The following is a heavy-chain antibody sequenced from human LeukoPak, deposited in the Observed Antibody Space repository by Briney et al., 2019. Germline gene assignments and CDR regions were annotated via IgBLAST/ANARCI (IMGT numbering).Heavy chain of an antibody. D-gene: IGHD3-10*01. CDR3: ARELRVGFGELIGAFDL. J-gene: IGHJ3*01. Sequence: GGSLRLSCEASEFTLSTIPMTWVRQAPGKGLEWISYIGRTDNRVYYSESVEGRFTISRDTGKNSLYLQLTSLRADDTAICYCARELRVGFGELIGAFDLWGQGTMVTVSP. CDR1: EFTLSTIP. V-gene: IGHV3-48*03. CDR2: IGRTDNRV.